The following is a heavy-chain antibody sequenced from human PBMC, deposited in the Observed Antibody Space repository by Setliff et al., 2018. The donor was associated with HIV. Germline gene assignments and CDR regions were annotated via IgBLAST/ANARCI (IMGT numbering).Heavy chain of an antibody. CDR1: GGSISSYY. Sequence: ASETLSLTCTVSGGSISSYYWSWIRQPPGKGLEWIGYIYYSGSTNYNPSLKSRVTISVDTSKNQFSLKLSSVTAADTAVYYCAREGQEGYYDSSGYGNDAFDIWGQGTMVTVSS. CDR2: IYYSGST. J-gene: IGHJ3*02. V-gene: IGHV4-59*01. D-gene: IGHD3-22*01. CDR3: AREGQEGYYDSSGYGNDAFDI.